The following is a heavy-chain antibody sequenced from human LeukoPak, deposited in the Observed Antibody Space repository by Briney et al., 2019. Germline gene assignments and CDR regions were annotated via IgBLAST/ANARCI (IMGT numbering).Heavy chain of an antibody. D-gene: IGHD3-22*01. CDR1: GYTLTELS. CDR2: FDPEDGET. J-gene: IGHJ4*02. CDR3: ATRSKGSYYYDSRTYDY. V-gene: IGHV1-24*01. Sequence: GASVRVSCKVSGYTLTELSMHWVRQAPAKGLEWIGGFDPEDGETIYAQKFQGRVTMTEDTSTDTAYMELSSLRSEDTAVYYCATRSKGSYYYDSRTYDYWGQGTLVTVSS.